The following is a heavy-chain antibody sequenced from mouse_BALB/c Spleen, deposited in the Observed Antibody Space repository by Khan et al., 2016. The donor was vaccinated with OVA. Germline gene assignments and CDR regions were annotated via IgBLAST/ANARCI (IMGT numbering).Heavy chain of an antibody. V-gene: IGHV1-4*01. Sequence: VQLQQSGAELARPGASVKMSCKASGYTFSSYTIHWIKLRPGQGLEWIGYINPSNGYTNYTQTIKDKATLTADKSSTTAYMELSSLTSDDSALYNCVRDGAYHRNDGWFAYWGQGTLVTVSA. D-gene: IGHD2-14*01. CDR2: INPSNGYT. CDR3: VRDGAYHRNDGWFAY. J-gene: IGHJ3*01. CDR1: GYTFSSYT.